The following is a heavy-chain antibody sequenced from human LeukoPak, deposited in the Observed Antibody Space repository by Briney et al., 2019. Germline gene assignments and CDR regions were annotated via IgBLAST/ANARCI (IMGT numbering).Heavy chain of an antibody. CDR3: ARGRRLTIFGVAASNRRNNWFDP. D-gene: IGHD3-3*01. CDR1: GGSFSGYY. Sequence: SETLSLTCAVYGGSFSGYYWSWIRQPPGKGLEWIGEINHSGSTNYNPSLKSRVTISVDTSKNQFSLKLSSVTAADTAVYYCARGRRLTIFGVAASNRRNNWFDPWGQGTLVTVSS. V-gene: IGHV4-34*01. CDR2: INHSGST. J-gene: IGHJ5*02.